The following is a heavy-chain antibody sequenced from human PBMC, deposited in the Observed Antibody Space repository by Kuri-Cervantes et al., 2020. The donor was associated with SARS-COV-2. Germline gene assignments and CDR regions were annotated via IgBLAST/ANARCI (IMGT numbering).Heavy chain of an antibody. CDR1: GFNFKDYA. CDR2: IESTTYGAPT. CDR3: SRGVSPYFNTDV. D-gene: IGHD2-8*01. J-gene: IGHJ6*04. Sequence: GGSLRLSCSTSGFNFKDYAIIWVRQAPGKGLEWVSFIESTTYGAPTGYAASVKDRFSISRDDSKSVAYLQMNSLKIEDTGVYYCSRGVSPYFNTDVWGNGTTVTISS. V-gene: IGHV3-49*04.